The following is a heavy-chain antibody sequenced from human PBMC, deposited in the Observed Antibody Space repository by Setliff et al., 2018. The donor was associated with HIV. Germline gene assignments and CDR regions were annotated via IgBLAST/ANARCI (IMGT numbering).Heavy chain of an antibody. V-gene: IGHV1-2*02. J-gene: IGHJ5*02. CDR1: GYTFTDYY. D-gene: IGHD3-22*01. Sequence: ASVKVSCKASGYTFTDYYMHWVRQAPGQGLEWMGWINPSSGGTNYAQKFQGRVTMTRDTSISTAYMELSRLRSEDTAVYYCARGRTYDSSGYIGNWFDPWGQGTLVTVSS. CDR3: ARGRTYDSSGYIGNWFDP. CDR2: INPSSGGT.